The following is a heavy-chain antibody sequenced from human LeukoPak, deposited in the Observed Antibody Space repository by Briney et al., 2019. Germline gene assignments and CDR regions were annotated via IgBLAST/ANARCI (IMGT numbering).Heavy chain of an antibody. Sequence: SETLSLTCTVCGGSISTYNCSWIRQPPGKGLEWIGYIYYSGSTNYNPSLKSRVTISVDTSKNKFSLKLSSVTAAATAVYYCARGCRVLPAAPVAFWGQGTLVTVSS. CDR3: ARGCRVLPAAPVAF. D-gene: IGHD2-2*01. V-gene: IGHV4-59*01. J-gene: IGHJ4*02. CDR1: GGSISTYN. CDR2: IYYSGST.